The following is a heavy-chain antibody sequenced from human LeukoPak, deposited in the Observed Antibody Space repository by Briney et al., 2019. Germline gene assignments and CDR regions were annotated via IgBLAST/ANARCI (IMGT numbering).Heavy chain of an antibody. V-gene: IGHV3-73*01. Sequence: GGSLRLSCAASGFTFSGSTIHWVRQASGKGLEWVGRIRTNPNNYATAYGTSVKGRFTLSRDDSRNTAYLQMNSLKTEDTAVYFCAARKVRGVWFYLDYWGQGTLVTVSS. J-gene: IGHJ4*02. CDR1: GFTFSGST. CDR2: IRTNPNNYAT. D-gene: IGHD3-10*01. CDR3: AARKVRGVWFYLDY.